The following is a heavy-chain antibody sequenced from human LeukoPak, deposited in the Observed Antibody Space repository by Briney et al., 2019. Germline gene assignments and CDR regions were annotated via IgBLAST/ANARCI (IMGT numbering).Heavy chain of an antibody. CDR3: ARGDYYGDARGNWFDP. CDR2: ISSSSYI. D-gene: IGHD4-17*01. V-gene: IGHV3-21*01. Sequence: GGSLRLSCAASGFTFSSYSMNWVRQAPGKGLEWVSSISSSSYIYYADSVKGRFTISRDNAKNSLYLQMNSLRAEDTAVYYCARGDYYGDARGNWFDPWGQGTLVTVSS. J-gene: IGHJ5*02. CDR1: GFTFSSYS.